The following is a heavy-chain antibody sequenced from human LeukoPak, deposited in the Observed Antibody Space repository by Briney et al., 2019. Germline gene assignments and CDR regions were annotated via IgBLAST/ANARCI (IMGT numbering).Heavy chain of an antibody. CDR2: ISGSGGST. J-gene: IGHJ4*02. V-gene: IGHV3-23*01. CDR1: GFTFSSYA. Sequence: PGGSLRLSCAASGFTFSSYAMSWVRQAPGKGLEWVSAISGSGGSTYYADSVKGRFTISRDNSKNTLYLQMNSLRAEDTAAYYCAKFVGSSSGWAIDYWGQGTLVTVSS. CDR3: AKFVGSSSGWAIDY. D-gene: IGHD6-19*01.